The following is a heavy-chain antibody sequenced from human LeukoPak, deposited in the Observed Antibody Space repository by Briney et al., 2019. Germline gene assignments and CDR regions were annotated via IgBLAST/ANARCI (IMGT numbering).Heavy chain of an antibody. J-gene: IGHJ4*02. CDR2: LYPGGDRA. CDR3: ASEGPRTSRFDH. D-gene: IGHD2-8*01. V-gene: IGHV1-46*01. CDR1: GLTLTPIY. Sequence: ASVKVSCKASGLTLTPIYMHWVRQAPGQGLEWMAVLYPGGDRAIYAQRFQGRLTLTRDTSTNTVHMEVSSLASEDTAVYYCASEGPRTSRFDHWGQGTLVTVSS.